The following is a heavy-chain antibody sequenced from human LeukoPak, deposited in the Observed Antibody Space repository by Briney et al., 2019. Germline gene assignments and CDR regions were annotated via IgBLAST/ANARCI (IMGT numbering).Heavy chain of an antibody. J-gene: IGHJ1*01. CDR1: GFTVSSIH. V-gene: IGHV3-53*01. D-gene: IGHD4-23*01. CDR2: TYTGGNS. CDR3: ARANYGGNPRYFQH. Sequence: GGSLRLSCAASGFTVSSIHMVWVRQAPGKGLEWVSVTYTGGNSYYADSVKGRFIISRDISKNTLYLQMNSLRAEDTAVYYCARANYGGNPRYFQHWGQGTLVTVSS.